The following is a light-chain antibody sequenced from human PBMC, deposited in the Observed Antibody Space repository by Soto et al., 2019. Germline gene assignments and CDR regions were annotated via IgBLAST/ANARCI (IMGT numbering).Light chain of an antibody. V-gene: IGLV2-14*01. J-gene: IGLJ2*01. Sequence: QSALTQPASVSGSPGQSITIFCAGTMRDIGAYNLVSWYQQHPGRAPQLIIYEVRNRPSGSSFRFSGSKSGKTASLTISGLQAEDEADYYCSSFTSRSSLIFGGGTKLTVL. CDR1: MRDIGAYNL. CDR3: SSFTSRSSLI. CDR2: EVR.